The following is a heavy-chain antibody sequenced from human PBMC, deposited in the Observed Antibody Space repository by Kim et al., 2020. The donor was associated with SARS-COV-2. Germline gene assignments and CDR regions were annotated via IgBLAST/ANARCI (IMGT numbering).Heavy chain of an antibody. J-gene: IGHJ4*02. D-gene: IGHD4-17*01. V-gene: IGHV1-69*02. CDR3: ARYLNDYGDQLHFDY. Sequence: QKFQGSVTITADNSTSTAYMELSSLGSEDTAVYYCARYLNDYGDQLHFDYWGQGTLVTVSS.